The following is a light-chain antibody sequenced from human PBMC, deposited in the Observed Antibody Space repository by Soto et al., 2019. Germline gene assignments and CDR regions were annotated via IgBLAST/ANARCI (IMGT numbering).Light chain of an antibody. CDR3: QQYGKSPRT. J-gene: IGKJ1*01. CDR1: QSVSSSY. CDR2: GAS. V-gene: IGKV3-20*01. Sequence: EIELTQSPGTLSLSPGERATLSCRASQSVSSSYVGWYQQKPGQAHRLLIYGASSTATGIPERFSGSGSGRDFNLTISRLEPEDFAVYYWQQYGKSPRTFGQGTKVEVK.